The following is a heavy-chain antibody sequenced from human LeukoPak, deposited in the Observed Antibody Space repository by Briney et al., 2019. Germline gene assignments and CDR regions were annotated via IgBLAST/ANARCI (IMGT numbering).Heavy chain of an antibody. Sequence: ASVKVSCKASGYTFSDYFIHWVRQSPGQGLEWMGWINPKIGGTDYAHKFQGRVTMTRDTSISTAYMELSGLRSDDSAIYYCVRDLFTPWDLWGQGTLVTVSS. CDR3: VRDLFTPWDL. CDR2: INPKIGGT. D-gene: IGHD2-15*01. CDR1: GYTFSDYF. J-gene: IGHJ5*02. V-gene: IGHV1-2*02.